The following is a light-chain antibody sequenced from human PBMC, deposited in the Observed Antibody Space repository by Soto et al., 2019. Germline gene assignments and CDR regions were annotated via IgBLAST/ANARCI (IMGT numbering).Light chain of an antibody. V-gene: IGKV3-15*01. CDR3: QQYNNWWT. CDR2: RTS. CDR1: QSISSN. Sequence: EIMMTQSPATLSVSPGERATLSCRASQSISSNLAWYQQKPGQAPRLLMFRTSSRATGFPARFSGSGSGTEFNLTISSLQSEDFAVYYWQQYNNWWTFGQGTKVDIK. J-gene: IGKJ1*01.